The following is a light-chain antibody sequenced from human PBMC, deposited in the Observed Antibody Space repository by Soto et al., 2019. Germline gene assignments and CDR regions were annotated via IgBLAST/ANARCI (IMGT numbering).Light chain of an antibody. J-gene: IGKJ1*01. CDR1: QSVYRNY. CDR2: TTS. V-gene: IGKV3-20*01. CDR3: QQYNSSSWT. Sequence: EIEVTQSPCTLSASPGERATLSCRASQSVYRNYVAWYQQKPGKAPRLLIYTTSSWATEVPDRFSGSGSGTDFTLTISRLEPDEFAMYYCQQYNSSSWTFGQGTKVDIK.